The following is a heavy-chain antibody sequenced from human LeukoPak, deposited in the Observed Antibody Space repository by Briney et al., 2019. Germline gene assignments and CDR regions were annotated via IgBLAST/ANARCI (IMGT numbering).Heavy chain of an antibody. J-gene: IGHJ4*02. CDR3: ARRAGDYKHPFDY. CDR2: ITSSTGYI. Sequence: GGSLRPSCAASTLTLSSYCMNWVRQAPGKGLEWVSSITSSTGYIYCADSVKGRFTISRDNAKNSMYLQMNSLRAEDTAVYYCARRAGDYKHPFDYWGQGTLVTVSS. D-gene: IGHD4-11*01. V-gene: IGHV3-21*01. CDR1: TLTLSSYC.